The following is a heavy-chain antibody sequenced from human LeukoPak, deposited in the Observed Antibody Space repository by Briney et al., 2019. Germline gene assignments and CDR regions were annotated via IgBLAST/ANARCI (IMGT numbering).Heavy chain of an antibody. J-gene: IGHJ4*02. D-gene: IGHD3-3*01. CDR2: ISGSGGST. CDR3: AKALEPPQYYDFWSGYYSYFDY. Sequence: QPGGSLRLSCAASGFTFSSYAMSWVRQAPGKGLEWVSAISGSGGSTYYADSVKGRFTISRDNSKNTLYLQMNSLRAEDTAVYYCAKALEPPQYYDFWSGYYSYFDYWGQGTLVTVSS. V-gene: IGHV3-23*01. CDR1: GFTFSSYA.